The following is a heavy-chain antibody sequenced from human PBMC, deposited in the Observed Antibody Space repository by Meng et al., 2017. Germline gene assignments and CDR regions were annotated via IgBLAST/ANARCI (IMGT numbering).Heavy chain of an antibody. CDR3: ARGALTGQRSDY. J-gene: IGHJ4*02. D-gene: IGHD3-16*01. CDR2: INNDGSST. V-gene: IGHV3-74*01. CDR1: GFTFSSYW. Sequence: GESLKIPCAAPGFTFSSYWMHWVRQAPGKGLVWVSRINNDGSSTSHADSVNGRFTISRDNAKNTLYLQMNSLRAEDTAVYYCARGALTGQRSDYWGQGTRV.